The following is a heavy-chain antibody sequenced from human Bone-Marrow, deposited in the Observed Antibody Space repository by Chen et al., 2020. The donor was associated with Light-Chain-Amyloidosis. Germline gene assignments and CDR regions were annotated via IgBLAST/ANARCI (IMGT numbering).Heavy chain of an antibody. V-gene: IGHV3-30*04. CDR2: ILYDGSTK. CDR3: ATTDFDY. Sequence: QVRLVQSGGRIVQPGRSLRLPCAASRSTLSGYTMHWVRQAPGRWLQWVAVILYDGSTKYYTDAVKGRFTVSRDRSTLYLQMDSLRAEDTAIYYCATTDFDYWGQGTLVTVSS. J-gene: IGHJ4*02. CDR1: RSTLSGYT.